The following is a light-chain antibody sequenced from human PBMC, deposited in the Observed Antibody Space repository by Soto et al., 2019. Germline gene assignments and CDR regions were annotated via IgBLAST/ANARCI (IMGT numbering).Light chain of an antibody. J-gene: IGKJ4*01. CDR3: QQYNSWPLT. CDR1: QSVSSK. V-gene: IGKV3-15*01. Sequence: EIAMTQSPATLSVSPGERATLSCRASQSVSSKLAWYQQKPGQAPRLLIYGASSRATGIPARLSGSGSETEFTLTISSLQSEDFAVYYCQQYNSWPLTFGGGTKVEIK. CDR2: GAS.